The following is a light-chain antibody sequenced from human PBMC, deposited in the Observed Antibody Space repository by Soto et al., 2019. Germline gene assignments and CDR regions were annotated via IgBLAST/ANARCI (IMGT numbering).Light chain of an antibody. V-gene: IGKV3-20*01. CDR2: DAS. Sequence: EIVLTQSPGTLSLPPGERATLSCRAGQSVSSNYLAWYQQKPDQAPRLLIYDASKRATGIPDRFSGSGSGTDFSLTISRLEPEDFAVYYCQQYGSSPWTFGQGTKVEIK. CDR1: QSVSSNY. J-gene: IGKJ1*01. CDR3: QQYGSSPWT.